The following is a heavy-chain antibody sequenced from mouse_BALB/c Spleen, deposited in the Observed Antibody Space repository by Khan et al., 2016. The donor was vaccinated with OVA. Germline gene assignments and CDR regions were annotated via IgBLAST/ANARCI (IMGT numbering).Heavy chain of an antibody. J-gene: IGHJ2*01. CDR3: ARTAWGYFDY. CDR2: ISSGGSYT. V-gene: IGHV5-9-3*01. CDR1: GFTFSSYA. Sequence: VQLVESGGGLVKPGGSLKLSCAASGFTFSSYAMSWVRQTPEKRLEWVATISSGGSYTYYPDSVKGRFTISRDHARNTLYVQRSSLRVEDTAIYYFARTAWGYFDYWGQGTTLTVSA.